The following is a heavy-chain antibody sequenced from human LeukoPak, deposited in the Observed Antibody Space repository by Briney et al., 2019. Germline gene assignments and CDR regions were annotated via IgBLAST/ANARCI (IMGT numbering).Heavy chain of an antibody. CDR1: GFTFSSSW. CDR2: IKEDGTAK. CDR3: TRDSGYNAFDI. V-gene: IGHV3-7*01. D-gene: IGHD5-12*01. Sequence: TGGSLRLSCAASGFTFSSSWMAWVRQAPGKGLEWVGNIKEDGTAKNYVVSVRGRFTISRDNAKNSLYLQMNSLRDEDTAVYYCTRDSGYNAFDIWGQGTMVTVSS. J-gene: IGHJ3*02.